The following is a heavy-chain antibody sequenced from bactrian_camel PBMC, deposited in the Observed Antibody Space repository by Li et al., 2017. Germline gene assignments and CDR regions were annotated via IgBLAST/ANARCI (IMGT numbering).Heavy chain of an antibody. V-gene: IGHV3S25*01. CDR3: VTSGYAY. CDR1: GYPASNLYC. J-gene: IGHJ4*01. CDR2: IRDGGATT. Sequence: QLVESGGGTVQAGGSLRLSCAVSGYPASNLYCMGWFRRAPGKGREGVASIRDGGATTNYASSVKGRFTISQDNAKNTVYLQMSSLKTEDTALYYCVTSGYAYLGQGTQVTVS. D-gene: IGHD1*01.